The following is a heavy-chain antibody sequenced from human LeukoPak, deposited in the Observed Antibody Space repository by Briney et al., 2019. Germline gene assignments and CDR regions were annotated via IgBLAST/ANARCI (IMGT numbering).Heavy chain of an antibody. V-gene: IGHV3-11*04. CDR3: ARVGYSGSPGDY. D-gene: IGHD1-26*01. J-gene: IGHJ4*02. Sequence: GGSLRLSCVASGFTFSSYAMSWIRQAPGKGLEWVSYISSRSGSSIYYADSVKGRFTTSRDNAKNSLYLQMNSLRAEDTAVYYCARVGYSGSPGDYWGQGTLVTVSS. CDR2: ISSRSGSSI. CDR1: GFTFSSYA.